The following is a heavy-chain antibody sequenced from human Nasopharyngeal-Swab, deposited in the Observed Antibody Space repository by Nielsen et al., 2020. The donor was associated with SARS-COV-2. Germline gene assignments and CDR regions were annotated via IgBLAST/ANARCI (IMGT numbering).Heavy chain of an antibody. J-gene: IGHJ4*02. D-gene: IGHD1-26*01. CDR2: IYPGDSDT. Sequence: GESLKISCKGSGYSFTSYWIGWVRQMPGKGLEWMGIIYPGDSDTRYSPSFQGQVTISADKSISTAYLQWSSLKASDTAMYYCARHPEEGVGAGLFDYWGQGTLVTVSS. CDR3: ARHPEEGVGAGLFDY. V-gene: IGHV5-51*01. CDR1: GYSFTSYW.